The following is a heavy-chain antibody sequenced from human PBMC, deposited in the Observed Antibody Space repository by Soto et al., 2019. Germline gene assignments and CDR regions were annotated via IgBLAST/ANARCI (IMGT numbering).Heavy chain of an antibody. CDR2: ISTSSGDT. D-gene: IGHD2-2*01. V-gene: IGHV1-18*01. CDR1: GYTFSSYD. Sequence: ASVKVSCKASGYTFSSYDITWVRQAPGQGLEWMGWISTSSGDTNYAQKLQGRVTLTTDTSTSTAYMELRSLRSDDTAVYYCASSCISTSCPSFYYYYGLDAWGQGTTVTVSS. J-gene: IGHJ6*02. CDR3: ASSCISTSCPSFYYYYGLDA.